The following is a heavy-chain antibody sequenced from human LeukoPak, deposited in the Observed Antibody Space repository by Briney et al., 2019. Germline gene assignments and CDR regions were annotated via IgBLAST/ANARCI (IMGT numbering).Heavy chain of an antibody. Sequence: SETLSLTCTVSGGSISSYYWSWIRLPPGKGLEWIGYIYSSGSTNYNPSLKSRVTISVDTSKNQFSLKLGSVTAADTAVYYCARVKGQNYYGSGSHFDYWGQGTLVTVSS. J-gene: IGHJ4*02. CDR2: IYSSGST. CDR3: ARVKGQNYYGSGSHFDY. D-gene: IGHD3-10*01. V-gene: IGHV4-59*12. CDR1: GGSISSYY.